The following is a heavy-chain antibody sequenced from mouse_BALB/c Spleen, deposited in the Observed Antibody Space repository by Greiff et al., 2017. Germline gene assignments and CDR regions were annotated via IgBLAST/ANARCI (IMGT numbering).Heavy chain of an antibody. CDR3: ARLRYGNYGEGYYAMDY. CDR2: ISYDGSN. V-gene: IGHV3-6*01. D-gene: IGHD2-10*02. J-gene: IGHJ4*01. CDR1: GYSITSGYY. Sequence: EVQLQESGPGLVKPSQSLSLTCSVTGYSITSGYYWNWIRQFPGNKLEWMGYISYDGSNNYNPSLKNRISITRDTSKNQFFLQLNSVTTEDTATYYCARLRYGNYGEGYYAMDYWGQGTSVTVSS.